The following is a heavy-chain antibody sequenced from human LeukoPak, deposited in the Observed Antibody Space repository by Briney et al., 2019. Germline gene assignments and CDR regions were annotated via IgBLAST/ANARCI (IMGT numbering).Heavy chain of an antibody. Sequence: SETLSLTCGVFGGSISSHFFSWIRQPPGKGLEWIGEITHRGTTNYNPSLKSRVAMSLDTSKNQFSLNLTSVTAADTAVYYCARALAAAVINWGQGTLVTVSS. D-gene: IGHD6-13*01. CDR1: GGSISSHF. CDR3: ARALAAAVIN. J-gene: IGHJ1*01. CDR2: ITHRGTT. V-gene: IGHV4-34*01.